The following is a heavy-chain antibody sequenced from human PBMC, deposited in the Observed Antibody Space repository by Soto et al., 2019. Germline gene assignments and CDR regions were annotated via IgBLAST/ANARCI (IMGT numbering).Heavy chain of an antibody. CDR2: ISYDGSNK. CDR1: GFTFSSYA. D-gene: IGHD3-10*01. CDR3: ARCLGELLYYFDY. Sequence: GGSLRLSCAASGFTFSSYAMHWVRQAPGKGLEWVAVISYDGSNKYYADSVKGRFTISRDNSKNTLYLQMNSLRAEDTAVYYCARCLGELLYYFDYWGQGTLVTVSS. J-gene: IGHJ4*02. V-gene: IGHV3-30-3*01.